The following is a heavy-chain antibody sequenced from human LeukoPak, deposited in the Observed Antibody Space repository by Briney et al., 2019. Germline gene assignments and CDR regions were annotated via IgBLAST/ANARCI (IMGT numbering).Heavy chain of an antibody. J-gene: IGHJ3*02. CDR3: ARPAYDFWSGSRVGYGAFDI. CDR2: IYTSGST. D-gene: IGHD3-3*01. Sequence: SETLSLTCTVSGGSISSYYWSWIRQPPGKGLEWIGYIYTSGSTNYNPSLKSRVTISVDTSKNQFSLKLSSVTAADTAVYYCARPAYDFWSGSRVGYGAFDIWGQGTMVTVSS. V-gene: IGHV4-4*09. CDR1: GGSISSYY.